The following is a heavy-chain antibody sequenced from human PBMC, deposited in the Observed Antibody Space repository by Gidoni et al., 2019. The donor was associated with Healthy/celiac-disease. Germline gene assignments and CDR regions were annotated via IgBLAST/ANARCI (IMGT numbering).Heavy chain of an antibody. CDR3: AKDMKSFSPTYLFDY. J-gene: IGHJ4*02. V-gene: IGHV3-9*01. CDR2: ITWNSGTI. CDR1: GFTFDDYA. Sequence: EVLLVESGGGLVQPGRSLRLSCAASGFTFDDYAMHWVRQAPGKGLEWVSDITWNSGTIGYADSVKGRFTISRDNAKNSLYLQMNSLRAEDTALYYCAKDMKSFSPTYLFDYWGQGTLVTVSS. D-gene: IGHD2-2*01.